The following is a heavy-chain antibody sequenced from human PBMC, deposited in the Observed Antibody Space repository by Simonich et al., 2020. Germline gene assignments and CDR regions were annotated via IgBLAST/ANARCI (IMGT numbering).Heavy chain of an antibody. CDR1: GFTFSSYA. CDR3: AKDLGERITMIVVVIDAFDI. Sequence: GGGLVQPGGSLRLSCAASGFTFSSYAMSWVRQAPGKGLEWVSAISGSGGSKYYAVSVKGRFTISRDNSKNTLYLQMNSLRAEDTAVYYCAKDLGERITMIVVVIDAFDIWGQGTMVTVSS. CDR2: ISGSGGSK. V-gene: IGHV3-23*01. J-gene: IGHJ3*02. D-gene: IGHD3-22*01.